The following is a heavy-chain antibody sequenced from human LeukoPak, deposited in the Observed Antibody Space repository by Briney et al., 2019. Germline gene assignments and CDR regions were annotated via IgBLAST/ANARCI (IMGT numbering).Heavy chain of an antibody. J-gene: IGHJ4*02. CDR2: FKSTTDGGTT. D-gene: IGHD3-22*01. Sequence: PGRTLRPSCAPSGFTPTNAWMSSVPQAPGPGLEYGGRFKSTTDGGTTDYTAPVKVKFTISRDDSKNTLYLQLNSLTTEDIAVYYCTTDAAASGDRSGYYYVPLDYPGQGALVTVSS. CDR3: TTDAAASGDRSGYYYVPLDY. V-gene: IGHV3-15*01. CDR1: GFTPTNAW.